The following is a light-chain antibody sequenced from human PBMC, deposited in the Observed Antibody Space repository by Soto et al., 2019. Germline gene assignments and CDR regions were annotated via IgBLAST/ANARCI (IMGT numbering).Light chain of an antibody. V-gene: IGKV1-5*01. Sequence: DIQMTQCRSTLSASVGERVNITGWASQSINSWLAWYQQKPGKAPKFLIYAASSLQSGDPSRFRGRRSRKEFSLTLSSLQPDDLARYYIQQDNSLSGMFGSGTKVDTK. J-gene: IGKJ1*01. CDR2: AAS. CDR1: QSINSW. CDR3: QQDNSLSGM.